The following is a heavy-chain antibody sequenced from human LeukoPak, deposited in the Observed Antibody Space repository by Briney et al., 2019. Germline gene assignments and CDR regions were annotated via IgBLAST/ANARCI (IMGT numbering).Heavy chain of an antibody. D-gene: IGHD3-9*01. J-gene: IGHJ6*02. CDR2: IKQDGSEK. Sequence: GGSLRLSCAASGFTFSSYWMSWVRQAPGKGLEWVANIKQDGSEKYYVDSVKGRFPISRDNAKNSLYLQMNSLRAEDTAVYYCAMPNYDILTGLDLYYYYGMDVWGQGTTVTVSS. V-gene: IGHV3-7*01. CDR3: AMPNYDILTGLDLYYYYGMDV. CDR1: GFTFSSYW.